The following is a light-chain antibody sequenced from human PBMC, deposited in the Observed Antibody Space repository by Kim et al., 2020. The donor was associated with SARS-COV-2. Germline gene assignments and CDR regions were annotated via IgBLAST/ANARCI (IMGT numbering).Light chain of an antibody. Sequence: GQSVTISCTGTSSDVGAYDYVSWYQQHPGKAPKLMIYDVSKRPSGVPDRFSGSKSGNAASLTISGLQAEDEADYYCCSFAGTYTGVFGTGTKVTVL. CDR2: DVS. J-gene: IGLJ1*01. V-gene: IGLV2-11*01. CDR1: SSDVGAYDY. CDR3: CSFAGTYTGV.